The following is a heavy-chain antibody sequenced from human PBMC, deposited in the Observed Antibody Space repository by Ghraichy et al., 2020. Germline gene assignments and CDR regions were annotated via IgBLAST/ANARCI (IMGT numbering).Heavy chain of an antibody. Sequence: SETLSLTCAVYGGSFSGYYWSWIRQPPGKGLEWIGEINHSGSTNYNPSLKSRVTISVDTSKNQFSLKLSSVTAADTAVYYCARLLRYFDWLLLDGMDVWGQGTTVTVSS. D-gene: IGHD3-9*01. CDR1: GGSFSGYY. V-gene: IGHV4-34*01. CDR3: ARLLRYFDWLLLDGMDV. J-gene: IGHJ6*02. CDR2: INHSGST.